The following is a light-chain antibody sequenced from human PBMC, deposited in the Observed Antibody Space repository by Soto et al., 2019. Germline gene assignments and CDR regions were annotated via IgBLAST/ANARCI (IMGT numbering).Light chain of an antibody. CDR3: HQHNNWWT. J-gene: IGKJ1*01. CDR1: QSVSSN. Sequence: EIVMTQSPATLSVSPWERATLSCRASQSVSSNLAWYQHKPGQAPRLLIFAASTRATGIPARFSGSGSGTEFTLSITSLQSEDFGVYYCHQHNNWWTFSQGTKV. CDR2: AAS. V-gene: IGKV3-15*01.